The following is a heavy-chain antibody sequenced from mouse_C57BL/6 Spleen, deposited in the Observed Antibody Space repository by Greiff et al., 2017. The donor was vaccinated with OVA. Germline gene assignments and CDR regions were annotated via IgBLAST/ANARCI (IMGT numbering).Heavy chain of an antibody. CDR3: ARHGEFEAPDY. J-gene: IGHJ2*01. CDR2: ISNGGGST. Sequence: EVQLQESGGGLVQPGGSLKLSCAASGFTFSDYYMYWVRQTPEKRLEWVAYISNGGGSTYYPDTVKGRFTIARDNAKNTLYLQMSRLKSEDTAMYYCARHGEFEAPDYWGQGTTLTVSS. V-gene: IGHV5-12*01. CDR1: GFTFSDYY.